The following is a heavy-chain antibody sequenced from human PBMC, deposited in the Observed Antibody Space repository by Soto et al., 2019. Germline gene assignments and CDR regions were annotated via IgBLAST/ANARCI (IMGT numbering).Heavy chain of an antibody. V-gene: IGHV4-34*01. CDR1: GGSFSGYY. CDR2: INHSGST. D-gene: IGHD6-13*01. CDR3: ARGRRGRSSNRRLINWFDP. J-gene: IGHJ5*02. Sequence: SETLSPPCSVYGGSFSGYYWSWILQPPGKGLERIGEINHSGSTNYNPSLKSRVTISVDTSKNQFSLKLSSVTAADTAVYYCARGRRGRSSNRRLINWFDPWGQGTLVTVSS.